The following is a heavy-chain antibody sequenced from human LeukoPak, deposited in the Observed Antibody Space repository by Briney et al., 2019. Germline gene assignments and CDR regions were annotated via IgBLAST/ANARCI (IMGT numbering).Heavy chain of an antibody. Sequence: SETLSVTCTVSGDSISSYYWSWIRQPPGKGLEWIGYIFSSGSTNYNPSLKSRVTISVDTSKNQFSLKLSSVTAADTAVYYCARGEWEIGLFFDYWGQGTLVTVSS. CDR2: IFSSGST. D-gene: IGHD1-26*01. CDR3: ARGEWEIGLFFDY. V-gene: IGHV4-59*01. CDR1: GDSISSYY. J-gene: IGHJ4*02.